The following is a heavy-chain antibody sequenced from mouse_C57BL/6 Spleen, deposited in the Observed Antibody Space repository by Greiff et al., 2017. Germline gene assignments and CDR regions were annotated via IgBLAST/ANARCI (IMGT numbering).Heavy chain of an antibody. V-gene: IGHV7-3*01. Sequence: EVQGVESGGGLVQPGGSLSLSCAASGFTFTDYYMSWVRQPPGKALEWLGFIRNKANGYTTEYSASVKGRFTISRDNSQSILYLQMNALRAEDSAAYICARYPTGTGYFDVWGTGTTVTVSS. J-gene: IGHJ1*03. D-gene: IGHD4-1*02. CDR2: IRNKANGYTT. CDR3: ARYPTGTGYFDV. CDR1: GFTFTDYY.